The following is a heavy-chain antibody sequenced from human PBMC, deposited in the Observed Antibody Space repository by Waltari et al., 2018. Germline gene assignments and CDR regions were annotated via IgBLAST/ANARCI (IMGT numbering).Heavy chain of an antibody. V-gene: IGHV3-7*01. Sequence: EVQLVESGGGLVQPGGSLRLSCAASGFTFSSYWMSWVRQAPGKGLEGVANIKQDGSEKYEGDSVKGRFTISRDNAKNSLYLQMNSLRAEDTAVYYCAREAGYCSGGSCYSDWFDPWGQGTLVTVSS. CDR1: GFTFSSYW. CDR2: IKQDGSEK. J-gene: IGHJ5*02. CDR3: AREAGYCSGGSCYSDWFDP. D-gene: IGHD2-15*01.